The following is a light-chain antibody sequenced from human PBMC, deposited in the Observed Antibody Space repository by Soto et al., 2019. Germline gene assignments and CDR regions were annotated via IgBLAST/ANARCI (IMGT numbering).Light chain of an antibody. V-gene: IGKV1-5*03. CDR2: KAS. CDR1: QSISSW. CDR3: QQYNSYPYT. Sequence: DIQMTQSPSPLSASVGDRVTITCRASQSISSWLAWYQQKPGKAPKLLIYKASSLESGVPSRFSGSGSGTEFTLTIRSLHPDDFATYYCQQYNSYPYTFGQGTKLEIK. J-gene: IGKJ2*01.